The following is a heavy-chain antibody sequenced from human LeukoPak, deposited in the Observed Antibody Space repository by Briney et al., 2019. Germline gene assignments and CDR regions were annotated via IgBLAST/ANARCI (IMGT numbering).Heavy chain of an antibody. V-gene: IGHV3-30*18. CDR1: GFIFSSYG. Sequence: ERSLRLSCAASGFIFSSYGIHWVRQAPGKGLEWVAAISYDGSNKYYADSVKGRFSISRDNSKNTLYLQMNSLRAEDTAAYYCAKTGGNTPTDYYFDYWGQGTLVTVSS. CDR3: AKTGGNTPTDYYFDY. CDR2: ISYDGSNK. D-gene: IGHD4-23*01. J-gene: IGHJ4*02.